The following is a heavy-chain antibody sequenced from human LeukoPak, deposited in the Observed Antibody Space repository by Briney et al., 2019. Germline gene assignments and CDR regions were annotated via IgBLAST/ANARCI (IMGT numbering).Heavy chain of an antibody. CDR3: AREIHGTPAFDY. Sequence: SETLSLTCAVSGYSISSGYYWGWIRQPPGKGLEWFGSIYHSGSTYYNPSLKSRVTISVDTSKNQFSLKRSSVTAADTAVYYCAREIHGTPAFDYWGQGALVTVSS. V-gene: IGHV4-38-2*02. CDR1: GYSISSGYY. D-gene: IGHD1-1*01. J-gene: IGHJ4*02. CDR2: IYHSGST.